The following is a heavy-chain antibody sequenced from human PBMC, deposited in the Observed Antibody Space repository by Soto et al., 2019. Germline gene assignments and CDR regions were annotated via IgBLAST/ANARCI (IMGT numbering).Heavy chain of an antibody. CDR3: ARVGLGSSWYKGYYYYGMDV. CDR1: GYTFTSYG. V-gene: IGHV1-18*01. CDR2: ISAYNGNT. Sequence: GASVKVSCKASGYTFTSYGISWVRQAPGQGLEWMGWISAYNGNTNYAQKLQGRVTMTTDTSTSTAYMELRSLRSDDTAVYYCARVGLGSSWYKGYYYYGMDVWGQGTRSPSP. D-gene: IGHD6-13*01. J-gene: IGHJ6*02.